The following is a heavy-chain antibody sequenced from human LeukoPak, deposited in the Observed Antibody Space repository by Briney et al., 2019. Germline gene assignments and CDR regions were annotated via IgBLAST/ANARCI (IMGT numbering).Heavy chain of an antibody. Sequence: PSETLSLTCTVSGGSISSYYWSWIRQPPGKGLEWIGYIYYSGSTNYNPSLKSRVTISVDTSKNQFSLKLSSVTAADTAVYYCARHLMVRGVYYYYYGMDVWGQGTTVTVSS. CDR3: ARHLMVRGVYYYYYGMDV. D-gene: IGHD3-10*01. V-gene: IGHV4-59*08. CDR2: IYYSGST. J-gene: IGHJ6*02. CDR1: GGSISSYY.